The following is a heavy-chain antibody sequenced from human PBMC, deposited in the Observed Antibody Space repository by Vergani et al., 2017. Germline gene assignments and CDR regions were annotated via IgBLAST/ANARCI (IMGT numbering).Heavy chain of an antibody. V-gene: IGHV4-34*01. J-gene: IGHJ4*02. Sequence: QAQLQQWGAGLLKPSETLSLTCAIYGGSFNDYWWTWIRQPPGKGLGWIGEIRHDGITHYSPSLKSRVTRAIDTSTHQFSLNLRSVTAVDTAVYYCAREGYCTNGVCFTLFEVWGQGALVTVSS. CDR3: AREGYCTNGVCFTLFEV. CDR1: GGSFNDYW. CDR2: IRHDGIT. D-gene: IGHD2-8*01.